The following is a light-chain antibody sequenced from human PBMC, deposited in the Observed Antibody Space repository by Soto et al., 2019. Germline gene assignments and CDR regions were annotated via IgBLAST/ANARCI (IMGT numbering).Light chain of an antibody. CDR3: QQYEGVPLIT. J-gene: IGKJ3*01. Sequence: DIQMTQSPSSLSASVGDRVTITCQASQDIRQNLNWYQQKPGKVPKLLIHDESNVETGVPPRFSGSGSGTDLTFTISSLQAADFATYYCQQYEGVPLITFGPGTKVDMK. V-gene: IGKV1-33*01. CDR1: QDIRQN. CDR2: DES.